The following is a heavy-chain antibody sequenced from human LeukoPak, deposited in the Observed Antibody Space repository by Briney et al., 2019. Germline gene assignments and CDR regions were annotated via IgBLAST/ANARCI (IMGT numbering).Heavy chain of an antibody. D-gene: IGHD3-9*01. CDR1: GGSISSSSYY. CDR3: ASQDYDILTGFNWFDP. CDR2: IYYSGST. Sequence: SETLSLTCTVSGGSISSSSYYWGWIRQPPGKGLEWIGSIYYSGSTYYNPSLKSRVTISVDTSKNQFSLKLSSVTAADTAVYYCASQDYDILTGFNWFDPWGQGTLVTVSS. J-gene: IGHJ5*02. V-gene: IGHV4-39*01.